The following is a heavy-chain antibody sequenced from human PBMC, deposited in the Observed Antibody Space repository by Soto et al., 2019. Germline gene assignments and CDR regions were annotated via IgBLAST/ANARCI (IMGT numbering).Heavy chain of an antibody. CDR2: ISYDGSNK. V-gene: IGHV3-30*18. D-gene: IGHD5-18*01. J-gene: IGHJ6*02. CDR1: GFTFSSYG. Sequence: QVQLVESGGGVVRPGRSLRLSCAASGFTFSSYGMHWVRQAPGKGLEWVAVISYDGSNKYYADSVKGRFTISRDNSKNTLYLQMNSLRAEDTAVYYCAKDRGGDGYSYYYYYGMDVWGQGTTVTVSS. CDR3: AKDRGGDGYSYYYYYGMDV.